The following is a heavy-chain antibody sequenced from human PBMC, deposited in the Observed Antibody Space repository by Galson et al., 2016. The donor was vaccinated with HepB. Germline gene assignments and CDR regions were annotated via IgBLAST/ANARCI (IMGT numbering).Heavy chain of an antibody. CDR3: ASGPAAADYYYYGMDV. CDR2: INPNSGDT. D-gene: IGHD6-13*01. V-gene: IGHV1-2*04. J-gene: IGHJ6*02. Sequence: SVKVSCKASGYPFTDFYIHWVRQAPGQGLEWMGWINPNSGDTNYAQRFQAWVTMTRDTSITTAYMELRRLKSDDTAMYYCASGPAAADYYYYGMDVWGQGTAVTVSS. CDR1: GYPFTDFY.